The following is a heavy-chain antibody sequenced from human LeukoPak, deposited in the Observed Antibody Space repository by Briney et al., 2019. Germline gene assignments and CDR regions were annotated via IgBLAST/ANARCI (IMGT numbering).Heavy chain of an antibody. V-gene: IGHV4-59*01. J-gene: IGHJ6*02. Sequence: SETLSLTCTVSGGSISSYYWSWIRQPPGKGLEWIGYIYYSGSTNYNPSLKSRVTISVDTSKNQFSLKLSSVTAADTAVYYCARENDYGDYYYGMDVWGQGTTVTASS. CDR3: ARENDYGDYYYGMDV. CDR1: GGSISSYY. CDR2: IYYSGST. D-gene: IGHD4-17*01.